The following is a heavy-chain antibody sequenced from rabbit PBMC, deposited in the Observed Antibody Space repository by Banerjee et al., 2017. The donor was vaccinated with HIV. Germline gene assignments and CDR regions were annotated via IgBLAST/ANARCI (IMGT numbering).Heavy chain of an antibody. J-gene: IGHJ4*01. D-gene: IGHD6-1*01. Sequence: QSLEESGGDLVKPGASLTLTCKASGFDLSSYYYMCWVRQAPGKGLEWIGCIYTGSSGSTWYASWAKGRFTMSKTSSTTVTLQMTSLTAADTATYFCARSNSGYFGYGYAMGLWGPGTLVTVS. CDR2: IYTGSSGST. CDR1: GFDLSSYYY. CDR3: ARSNSGYFGYGYAMGL. V-gene: IGHV1S40*01.